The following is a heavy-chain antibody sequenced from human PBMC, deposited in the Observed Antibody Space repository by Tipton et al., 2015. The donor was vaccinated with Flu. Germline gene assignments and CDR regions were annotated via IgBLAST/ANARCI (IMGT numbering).Heavy chain of an antibody. CDR3: AKEEDYYDSLDY. CDR2: ISYDGSNK. Sequence: SLRLSCAASGFTFSSYGMHWVRQAPGKGLEWVAVISYDGSNKYYADSVKGRFTISRDNSKNTLYLQMNSLRAEDTAVYYCAKEEDYYDSLDYWGQGTLVTFSS. CDR1: GFTFSSYG. D-gene: IGHD3-22*01. J-gene: IGHJ4*02. V-gene: IGHV3-30*18.